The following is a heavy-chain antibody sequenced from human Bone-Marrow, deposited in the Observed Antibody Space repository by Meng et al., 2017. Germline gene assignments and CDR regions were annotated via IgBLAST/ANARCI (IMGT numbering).Heavy chain of an antibody. V-gene: IGHV1-69*02. J-gene: IGHJ6*02. CDR3: ARGSYWKVLESYYYGFDV. CDR2: IIPILGIA. D-gene: IGHD1-1*01. Sequence: SVKVSCKASGGTFSSYTISWVRQAPGQGLEWMGRIIPILGIANYAQKFQGRVTITADKSTSTAYMELSSLRSEDTAVYSCARGSYWKVLESYYYGFDVWGQGTTVTVSS. CDR1: GGTFSSYT.